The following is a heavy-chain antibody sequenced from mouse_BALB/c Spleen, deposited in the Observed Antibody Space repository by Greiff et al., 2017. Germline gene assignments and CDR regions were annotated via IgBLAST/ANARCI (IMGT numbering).Heavy chain of an antibody. CDR1: GFSLTSYG. D-gene: IGHD1-1*01. Sequence: VQVVESGPGLVAPSQSLSITCTVSGFSLTSYGVHWVRQPPGKGLEWLGVIWAGGSTNYNSALMSRLSISKDNSKSQVFLKMNSLQTDDTAMYYCARDPSHYYGSSYGYFDVWGAGTTVTVSS. CDR2: IWAGGST. V-gene: IGHV2-9*02. J-gene: IGHJ1*01. CDR3: ARDPSHYYGSSYGYFDV.